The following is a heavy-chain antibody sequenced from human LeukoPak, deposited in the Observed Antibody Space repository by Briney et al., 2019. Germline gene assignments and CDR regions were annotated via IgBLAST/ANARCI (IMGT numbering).Heavy chain of an antibody. CDR1: GFTFSSYA. J-gene: IGHJ4*02. Sequence: QTGGSLRLSCAASGFTFSSYAMSWVRQAPGKGLEWVSAISGSGGSTYYADSVKGRFTISRDNSKNTLYLQMNSLRAEDTAVYYCAKVRSRVVPAEADYWGQGTLVTVSS. V-gene: IGHV3-23*01. CDR2: ISGSGGST. D-gene: IGHD2-2*01. CDR3: AKVRSRVVPAEADY.